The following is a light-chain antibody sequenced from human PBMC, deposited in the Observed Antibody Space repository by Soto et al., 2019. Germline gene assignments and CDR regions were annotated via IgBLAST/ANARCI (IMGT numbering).Light chain of an antibody. CDR2: GNS. J-gene: IGLJ1*01. CDR3: QSYDSSLSGDYYV. V-gene: IGLV1-40*01. CDR1: SSNIGAGYD. Sequence: QSVLTQPPSVSGAPGQRVTISCTGSSSNIGAGYDVHWYQQLPGTAPKLLIYGNSNRPSGVPDRFSGSKSGTSASLAITGLQAEDEADYYCQSYDSSLSGDYYVFGTGTKLTVL.